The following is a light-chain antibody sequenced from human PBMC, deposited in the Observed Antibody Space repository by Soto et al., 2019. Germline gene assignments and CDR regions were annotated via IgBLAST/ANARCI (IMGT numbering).Light chain of an antibody. J-gene: IGKJ2*01. Sequence: DIVMTQSPGTLSVSPGERATLSCRASQSVSSNLAWYQQKPGQAPRLLIYDASTRATGIPARFSGSGSGTDFTLSISSLQSEDFAVYFCQQYNTWPPYTFGQGTQLEI. CDR2: DAS. V-gene: IGKV3-15*01. CDR3: QQYNTWPPYT. CDR1: QSVSSN.